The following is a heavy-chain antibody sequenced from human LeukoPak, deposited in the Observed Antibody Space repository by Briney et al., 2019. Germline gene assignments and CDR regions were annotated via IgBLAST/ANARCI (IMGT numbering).Heavy chain of an antibody. CDR3: ARGRTRGDWFDP. Sequence: PSETLSLTCTVSGGSISSSRDYWAWLRQPPGKGLEWIANIYYSGSTYYNPSLKSRVTMSVDTSKNQFSLKLSSVTAADTAVYYCARGRTRGDWFDPWGQGTLVTVSS. CDR1: GGSISSSRDY. D-gene: IGHD2-2*01. V-gene: IGHV4-39*07. CDR2: IYYSGST. J-gene: IGHJ5*02.